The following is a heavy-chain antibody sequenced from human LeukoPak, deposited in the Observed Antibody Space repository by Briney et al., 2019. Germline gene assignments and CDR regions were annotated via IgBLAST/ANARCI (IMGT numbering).Heavy chain of an antibody. CDR1: GDSISSSDYY. Sequence: SETLSLTCIVSGDSISSSDYYWGWIRQPPGKGLEWIGSIYTSGSTYYNPSLKSRVTISADTSKNQFSLKLSSVSAADTAIYYCARRDVLVTASFDYWGQGTLVTVSS. V-gene: IGHV4-39*01. J-gene: IGHJ4*02. CDR2: IYTSGST. D-gene: IGHD2-21*02. CDR3: ARRDVLVTASFDY.